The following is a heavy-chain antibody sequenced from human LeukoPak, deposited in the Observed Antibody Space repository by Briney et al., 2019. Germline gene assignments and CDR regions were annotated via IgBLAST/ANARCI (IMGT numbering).Heavy chain of an antibody. CDR3: ARDPHTIAVTGTDPCVY. V-gene: IGHV3-48*03. D-gene: IGHD6-19*01. J-gene: IGHJ4*02. CDR1: GFTFSSYE. Sequence: PGGSLRLSCAASGFTFSSYEMNWVRHAPGKGLEGVSYISTSGGSIYYADSVKGRFTISRDNAKNSLYLQMNSLGAEDTAVYYCARDPHTIAVTGTDPCVYWGQGTLVTVSS. CDR2: ISTSGGSI.